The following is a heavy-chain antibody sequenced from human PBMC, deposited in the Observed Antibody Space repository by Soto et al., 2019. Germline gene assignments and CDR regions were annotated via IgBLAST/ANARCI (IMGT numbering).Heavy chain of an antibody. V-gene: IGHV3-33*01. D-gene: IGHD2-2*01. CDR3: ARVLVVPAARGYYYYYGMDV. CDR1: GFTFSSYG. CDR2: IWYDGSNK. J-gene: IGHJ6*02. Sequence: GGSLRLSCAASGFTFSSYGMHWVRQAPGKGLEWVAVIWYDGSNKYYADSVKGRFTISRDNSKNTLYLQMNSLRAEDTAVYYCARVLVVPAARGYYYYYGMDVWGQGTTVTVSS.